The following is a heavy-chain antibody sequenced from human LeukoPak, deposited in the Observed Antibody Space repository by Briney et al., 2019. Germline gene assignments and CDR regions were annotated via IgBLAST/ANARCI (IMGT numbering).Heavy chain of an antibody. CDR3: TKENMIAFGEVGWFDT. Sequence: GGSLRLSCAASGFTFSDYYMNWVRQAPGKGLEWVASISYDGTNEYYADSVKGRFTISKDNSKNTLYLQMNSLRTEDTAFYYCTKENMIAFGEVGWFDTWGQGTLVTVSS. CDR1: GFTFSDYY. J-gene: IGHJ5*02. V-gene: IGHV3-30*18. D-gene: IGHD3-16*01. CDR2: ISYDGTNE.